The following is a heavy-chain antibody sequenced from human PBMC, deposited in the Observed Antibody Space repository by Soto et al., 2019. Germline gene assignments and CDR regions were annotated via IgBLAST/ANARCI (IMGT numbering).Heavy chain of an antibody. V-gene: IGHV3-74*01. J-gene: IGHJ4*02. D-gene: IGHD1-7*01. CDR2: ISGDVSTI. CDR1: GFTFINYF. Sequence: GGSLILSCASSGFTFINYFMHGVRQVPGEGLVWVSRISGDVSTISYADSVKGRFTISRDNAKNTLYLQMNSLRVEDTAVYYCERNYVSGIAGLEQWGQGNMVNVSS. CDR3: ERNYVSGIAGLEQ.